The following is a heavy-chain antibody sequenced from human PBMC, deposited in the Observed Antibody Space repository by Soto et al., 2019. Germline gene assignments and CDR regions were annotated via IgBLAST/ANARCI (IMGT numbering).Heavy chain of an antibody. J-gene: IGHJ4*02. Sequence: PSETLSLTCTVSGGSFKSGIYSWIWIRQPPGKGLEWIGYVYHTGITSYNPSLKSRVSISMDTSKNQFSLNLDSVTAADTAVYFCARDFAYFDSWGQGTLVTVSS. V-gene: IGHV4-61*01. CDR2: VYHTGIT. CDR1: GGSFKSGIYS. CDR3: ARDFAYFDS. D-gene: IGHD3-3*01.